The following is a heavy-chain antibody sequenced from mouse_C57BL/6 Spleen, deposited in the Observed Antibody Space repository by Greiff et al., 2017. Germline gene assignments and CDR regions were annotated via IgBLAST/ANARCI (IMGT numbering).Heavy chain of an antibody. CDR1: GFSLTSYG. D-gene: IGHD1-1*01. V-gene: IGHV2-5*01. Sequence: QVQLKESGPGLVQPSQSLSITCTVSGFSLTSYGVHWVRQSPGKGLEWLGVIWRGGSTDYNAAFMSRLSITKDNSKSQVFFKMNSLQADDTAIYYFANLGGFGSSYGFAYWGQGTLVTVSA. CDR3: ANLGGFGSSYGFAY. J-gene: IGHJ3*01. CDR2: IWRGGST.